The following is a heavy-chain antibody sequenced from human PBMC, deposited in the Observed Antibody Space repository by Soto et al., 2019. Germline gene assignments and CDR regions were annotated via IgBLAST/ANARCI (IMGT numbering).Heavy chain of an antibody. D-gene: IGHD6-13*01. CDR1: GFTFRSYG. CDR3: AKDGDEAAAGYYFDS. V-gene: IGHV3-30*18. CDR2: VSYSGNDK. J-gene: IGHJ4*02. Sequence: PGGSLRLSCVASGFTFRSYGMHWVRQAPGKGLEWVAVVSYSGNDKKFADSVKGRFTISRDNSKDTLYLQMNSLRAEDTAIYYSAKDGDEAAAGYYFDSWGQGTLATVSS.